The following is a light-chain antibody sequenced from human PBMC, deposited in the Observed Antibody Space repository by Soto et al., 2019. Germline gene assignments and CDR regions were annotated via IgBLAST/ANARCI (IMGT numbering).Light chain of an antibody. Sequence: QSALTQPRSVSGSPGQSVTISCTGNSSDVGGYNYVSWYQQHPGKAPKLMIYDVSKRPSGVPDRFSGSKSGNTASLTISGLQAEDEADYYCCSYAGSYGYVFGTGTKLTVL. V-gene: IGLV2-11*01. CDR3: CSYAGSYGYV. CDR1: SSDVGGYNY. J-gene: IGLJ1*01. CDR2: DVS.